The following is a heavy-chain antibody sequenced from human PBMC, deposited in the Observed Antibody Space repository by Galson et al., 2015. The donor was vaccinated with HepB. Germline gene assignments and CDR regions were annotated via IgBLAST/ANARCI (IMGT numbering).Heavy chain of an antibody. D-gene: IGHD3-3*01. CDR1: GGSISSYY. CDR2: IYYSGST. V-gene: IGHV4-59*01. J-gene: IGHJ5*02. Sequence: SETLSLTCTVSGGSISSYYWSWIRQPPGKGLEWIGYIYYSGSTNYNPSLKSRVTISVDTSKNQFSLKLSSVTAADTAVYYCANFGVAQDWFDPWGQGTLVTVSS. CDR3: ANFGVAQDWFDP.